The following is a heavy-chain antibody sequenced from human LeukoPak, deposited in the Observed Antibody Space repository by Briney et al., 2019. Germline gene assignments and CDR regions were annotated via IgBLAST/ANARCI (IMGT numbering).Heavy chain of an antibody. D-gene: IGHD1-26*01. J-gene: IGHJ1*01. CDR3: AKDRVSSGLMGALHQ. V-gene: IGHV3-30*04. CDR2: ISNDGSNE. CDR1: GFTFSSYA. Sequence: PGRSLRLSCAASGFTFSSYAMHWVRQAPGKGPEWVAVISNDGSNEYYADSVKGRFTISRDNSRKTLYLQMNSLRAGDTAVYYGAKDRVSSGLMGALHQWGQSTLVTVSS.